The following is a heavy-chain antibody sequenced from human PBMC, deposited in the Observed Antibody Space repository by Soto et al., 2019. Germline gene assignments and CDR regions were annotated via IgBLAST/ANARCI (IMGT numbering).Heavy chain of an antibody. V-gene: IGHV5-10-1*01. CDR1: GYSFTSYW. CDR3: ARQGGWAMDV. Sequence: EVQLVQSGVEVKKPGESLRISCKGSGYSFTSYWITWVRQMPGKGLEWMGRIDPSDSYTNYSPSFQGHVTISTDKSIGTAYLQWSSLKASDTAMYYCARQGGWAMDVWGQGTTVTVSS. D-gene: IGHD1-26*01. J-gene: IGHJ6*02. CDR2: IDPSDSYT.